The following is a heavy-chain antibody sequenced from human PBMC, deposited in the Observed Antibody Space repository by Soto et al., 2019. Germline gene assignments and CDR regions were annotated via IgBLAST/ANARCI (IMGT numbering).Heavy chain of an antibody. V-gene: IGHV3-48*03. CDR3: ASILVKPSDAFDI. D-gene: IGHD6-6*01. J-gene: IGHJ3*02. CDR1: GFTFSSYE. CDR2: ISSSGSTI. Sequence: EVQLVESGGGLVQPGGSLRLSCAASGFTFSSYEMNWVRQAPGKGLEWVSYISSSGSTIYYADSVKGRFTISRDNAKNSLYLQMNSLSAEDTDVYYCASILVKPSDAFDIWGQGTMVTVSS.